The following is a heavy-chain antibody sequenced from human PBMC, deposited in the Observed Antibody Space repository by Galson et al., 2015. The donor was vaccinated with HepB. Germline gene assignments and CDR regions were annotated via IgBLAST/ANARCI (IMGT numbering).Heavy chain of an antibody. V-gene: IGHV3-11*01. CDR1: GFSFSDYY. CDR2: ITNSGTTI. Sequence: SLRLSCAASGFSFSDYYMTWIRQAPGKGLEWVSYITNSGTTIYYADSVKGRFTISRDNAKNSLYLQMNSLRAEDAAVYYCARFEYYDTSGYWSDGMDVWGQGTTVTVSS. D-gene: IGHD3-22*01. J-gene: IGHJ6*02. CDR3: ARFEYYDTSGYWSDGMDV.